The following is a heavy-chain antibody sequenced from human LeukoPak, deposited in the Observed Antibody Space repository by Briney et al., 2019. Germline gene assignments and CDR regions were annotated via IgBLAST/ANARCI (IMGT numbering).Heavy chain of an antibody. D-gene: IGHD3-22*01. V-gene: IGHV1-18*01. CDR3: ARDRILGYFDGTLFNY. Sequence: ASVKVSCKASGYTFINYVIACVRQAPGQRLEWMGYINPSNGNTNCAQNLQGRLTLTTDTSTNTAYMELGGLRSDDTAVYYCARDRILGYFDGTLFNYWGQGTLVTVSS. J-gene: IGHJ4*02. CDR2: INPSNGNT. CDR1: GYTFINYV.